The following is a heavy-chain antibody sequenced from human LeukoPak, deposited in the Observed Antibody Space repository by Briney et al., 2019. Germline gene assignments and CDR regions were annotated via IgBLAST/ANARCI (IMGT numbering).Heavy chain of an antibody. CDR2: INSDGSST. CDR1: GFTFSSYW. D-gene: IGHD6-13*01. J-gene: IGHJ4*02. Sequence: GGSLRLSCAASGFTFSSYWMHWVRQAPGKGLAWVSRINSDGSSTSYADSVKGRFTISRDNAKNTLYLQMNSLRAEDTAVYYCARDRFIAAAGSVFDYWGQGTLVTVSS. CDR3: ARDRFIAAAGSVFDY. V-gene: IGHV3-74*01.